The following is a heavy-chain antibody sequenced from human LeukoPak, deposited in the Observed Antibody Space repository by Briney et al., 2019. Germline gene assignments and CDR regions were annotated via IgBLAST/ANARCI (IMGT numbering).Heavy chain of an antibody. V-gene: IGHV1-69*04. Sequence: ASVKVSCKASGVTFSSYSITWVRQAPGQGLEWMGRIIPILGIASYAQKFQGRVTITADKSTSTAYMELSSLRSEDTAVYYCARVHSSGWTRYGMDVWGQGTTVTVSS. CDR3: ARVHSSGWTRYGMDV. CDR2: IIPILGIA. J-gene: IGHJ6*02. D-gene: IGHD6-19*01. CDR1: GVTFSSYS.